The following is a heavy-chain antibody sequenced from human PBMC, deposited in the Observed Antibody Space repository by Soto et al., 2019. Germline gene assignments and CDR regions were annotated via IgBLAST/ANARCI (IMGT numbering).Heavy chain of an antibody. CDR3: AKDRGAGYSSSLGY. V-gene: IGHV3-30*18. CDR1: GFTFSGYG. J-gene: IGHJ4*02. CDR2: ISYDGSNK. D-gene: IGHD6-13*01. Sequence: PVGSLRLSCGASGFTFSGYGRHWVRQAPGKGLEWVAIISYDGSNKYYADSVKGRFTISRDNSKNTLYLQMNSLRGEDTAVYYCAKDRGAGYSSSLGYWGQGTLVTVSS.